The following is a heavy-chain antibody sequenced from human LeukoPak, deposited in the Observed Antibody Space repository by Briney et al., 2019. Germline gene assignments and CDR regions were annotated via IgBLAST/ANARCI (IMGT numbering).Heavy chain of an antibody. Sequence: GGSLRLSCAASGFTVSSNYMSWVRQAPGKGLEWVSVIYSGGSTYYADSVKGRFTISRDNSKNTLYLQMNSLSAEDTAVYYCASNSGYDLDYYHMDVWGKGTTVTVSS. CDR1: GFTVSSNY. CDR2: IYSGGST. D-gene: IGHD5-12*01. V-gene: IGHV3-53*01. CDR3: ASNSGYDLDYYHMDV. J-gene: IGHJ6*03.